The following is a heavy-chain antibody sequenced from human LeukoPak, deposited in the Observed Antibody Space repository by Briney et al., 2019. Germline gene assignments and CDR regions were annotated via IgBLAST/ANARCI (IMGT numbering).Heavy chain of an antibody. CDR3: ARSIRGSARFDY. D-gene: IGHD3-10*01. J-gene: IGHJ4*02. Sequence: AGGSLRLSCAASGFTISSYWMSWVRQAPGKGLEWVANIKQDGSEKYYVGSVKGRFTTSSDNAKNSLYLQMNSLRAEDTAVYYCARSIRGSARFDYWGQGTLVTVSS. V-gene: IGHV3-7*04. CDR1: GFTISSYW. CDR2: IKQDGSEK.